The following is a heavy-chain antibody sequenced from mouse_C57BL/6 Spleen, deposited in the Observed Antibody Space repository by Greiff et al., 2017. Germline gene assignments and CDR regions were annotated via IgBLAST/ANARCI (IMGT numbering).Heavy chain of an antibody. CDR2: IWSGGST. D-gene: IGHD2-1*01. Sequence: VQLQQSGPGLVQPSQSLSITCTVSGFSLTSYGVPWVRQSPGKGLEWLGVIWSGGSTDYNAAFIARLSISKDNSKSQVFFKMNRLLADDTAIYYGARNQGNSGGCLDYWGQGTTLTVSS. CDR3: ARNQGNSGGCLDY. CDR1: GFSLTSYG. V-gene: IGHV2-2*01. J-gene: IGHJ2*01.